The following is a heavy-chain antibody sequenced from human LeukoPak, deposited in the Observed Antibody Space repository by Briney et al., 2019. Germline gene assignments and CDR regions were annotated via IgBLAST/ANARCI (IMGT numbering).Heavy chain of an antibody. CDR2: IYSGGST. CDR1: GFTVSSNY. V-gene: IGHV3-53*01. CDR3: ARDGYSGSYFASDI. D-gene: IGHD1-26*01. Sequence: GGSLRLSCAASGFTVSSNYMTWVRQAPGKGLEWVSVIYSGGSTYYADSVKGRFTISRDNSKNTLYLQMNSLRAEDAAVYYCARDGYSGSYFASDIWGHGTMVTVSS. J-gene: IGHJ3*02.